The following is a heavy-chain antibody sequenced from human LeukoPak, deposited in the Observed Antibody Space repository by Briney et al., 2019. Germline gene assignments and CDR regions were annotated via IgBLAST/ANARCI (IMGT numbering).Heavy chain of an antibody. CDR2: INKSGGST. V-gene: IGHV3-23*01. D-gene: IGHD6-6*01. CDR1: GFTFSSYA. CDR3: AKEGEYSSSYFDY. J-gene: IGHJ4*02. Sequence: PGGSLRLSCAASGFTFSSYAMSWVRQAPGKGLEWVSIINKSGGSTNYADSVKGRFTISRDNSKNTLYLQMNSLRAEDTAVYYCAKEGEYSSSYFDYWGQGTLVTVSS.